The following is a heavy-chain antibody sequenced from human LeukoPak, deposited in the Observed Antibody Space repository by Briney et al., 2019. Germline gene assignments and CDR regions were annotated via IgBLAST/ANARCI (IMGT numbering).Heavy chain of an antibody. CDR3: ARDSDWVFDL. V-gene: IGHV1-18*01. CDR1: GYTFTRWN. J-gene: IGHJ2*01. CDR2: ISTYNGDT. D-gene: IGHD3-9*01. Sequence: VASVKVSCKASGYTFTRWNFSWVRQAPGQGLGWMGWISTYNGDTKYAQKFQGRVTMTTDTSTSTTYMELRSLTSDDTAVYYCARDSDWVFDLWGRGTVVTVSS.